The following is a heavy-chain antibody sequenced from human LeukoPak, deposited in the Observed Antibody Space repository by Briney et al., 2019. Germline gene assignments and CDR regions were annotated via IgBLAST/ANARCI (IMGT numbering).Heavy chain of an antibody. D-gene: IGHD6-19*01. J-gene: IGHJ4*02. CDR1: GYTLTELS. CDR2: FDPEDGET. CDR3: ATQENSGWYHYFDY. V-gene: IGHV1-24*01. Sequence: ASVKVSCKVSGYTLTELSMHWVRQAPGKGLEWMGGFDPEDGETIYAQKFQGRVTMTEDTSTDTAYMELSGLRSEDTAVYYCATQENSGWYHYFDYWGQGTLVTVSS.